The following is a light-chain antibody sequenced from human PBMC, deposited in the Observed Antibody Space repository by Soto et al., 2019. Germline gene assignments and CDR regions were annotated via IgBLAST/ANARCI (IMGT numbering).Light chain of an antibody. V-gene: IGKV3-11*01. Sequence: EIVLTQSPATLSLSPGERATLSCRASQSVSSYLAWYQQKPGQAPRLLIYDASNRATGIPARFSGSGSGTDFTLTISSLEPEDFVVYYCQQRSNWPLTFGGGTKV. J-gene: IGKJ4*01. CDR3: QQRSNWPLT. CDR1: QSVSSY. CDR2: DAS.